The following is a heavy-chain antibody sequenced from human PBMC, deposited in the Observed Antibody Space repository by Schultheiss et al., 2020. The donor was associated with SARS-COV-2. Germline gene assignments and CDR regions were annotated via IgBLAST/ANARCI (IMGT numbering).Heavy chain of an antibody. CDR2: INPSGGST. Sequence: ASVKVSCKASGYTFTSYYMHWVRQAPGQGLEWMGIINPSGGSTSYAQKFQGRVTMTRDTSTSTVYMELSSLRSEDTAVYYCARDANYYDSSGYYRGEQGFDYWGQGTLVTVSS. J-gene: IGHJ4*02. CDR1: GYTFTSYY. CDR3: ARDANYYDSSGYYRGEQGFDY. D-gene: IGHD3-22*01. V-gene: IGHV1-46*01.